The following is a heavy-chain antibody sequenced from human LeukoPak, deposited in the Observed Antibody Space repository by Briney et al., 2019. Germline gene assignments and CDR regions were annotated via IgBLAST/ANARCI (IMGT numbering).Heavy chain of an antibody. J-gene: IGHJ3*02. CDR3: ARGPPGKENAFDI. Sequence: LPETLSLTCTVSGGSISSYDWSWLRQPPGKGLEWMGYIYYSGSTNYNPSLKSRVTISVDTSKNQFSLNLSSVTAADTAVYYCARGPPGKENAFDIWGQGTMVTVSS. CDR2: IYYSGST. D-gene: IGHD2-2*01. CDR1: GGSISSYD. V-gene: IGHV4-59*01.